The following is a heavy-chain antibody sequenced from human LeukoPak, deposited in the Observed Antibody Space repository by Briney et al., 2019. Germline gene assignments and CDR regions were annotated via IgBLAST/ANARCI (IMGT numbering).Heavy chain of an antibody. CDR2: IKQDGSEK. Sequence: GGSLRLSCAASGFTFSSYWTSWVRQAPGKGLEWVANIKQDGSEKYYVDSVKGRFTISRDNAKNSLYLQMNSLRAEDTAVYYCARDKGGSGSWFDYWGQGTLVTVSS. CDR3: ARDKGGSGSWFDY. V-gene: IGHV3-7*01. CDR1: GFTFSSYW. J-gene: IGHJ4*02. D-gene: IGHD1-26*01.